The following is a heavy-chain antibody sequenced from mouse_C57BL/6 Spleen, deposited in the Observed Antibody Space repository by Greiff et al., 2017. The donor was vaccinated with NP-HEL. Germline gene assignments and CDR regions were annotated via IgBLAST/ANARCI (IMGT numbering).Heavy chain of an antibody. V-gene: IGHV1-54*01. CDR2: INPGSGGT. Sequence: QVQLQQSGAELVRPGTSVKVSCKASGYAFTNYLIEWVKQRPGQGLEWIGVINPGSGGTNYNEKFKGKATLTADKSSSTAYMQLSSLTSEDSAVYFCARERGNRYFDVWGTGTTVTVSS. J-gene: IGHJ1*03. CDR3: ARERGNRYFDV. D-gene: IGHD2-1*01. CDR1: GYAFTNYL.